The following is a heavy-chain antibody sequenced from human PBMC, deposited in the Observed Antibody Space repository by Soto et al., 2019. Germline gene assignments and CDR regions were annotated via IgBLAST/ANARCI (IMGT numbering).Heavy chain of an antibody. CDR1: GGSISSGGYY. D-gene: IGHD2-15*01. CDR2: IYYSGRT. Sequence: QVQLQESGPGLVKPSQTLSLTCTVSGGSISSGGYYWSWIRQHPGKGLEWIGYIYYSGRTYYNPSLKSRVTISVDTSKNQFSLKLSSVTAADTAVYYCARVRERGYCSGGSCYSLVFDPWGQGTLVTVSS. CDR3: ARVRERGYCSGGSCYSLVFDP. J-gene: IGHJ5*02. V-gene: IGHV4-31*03.